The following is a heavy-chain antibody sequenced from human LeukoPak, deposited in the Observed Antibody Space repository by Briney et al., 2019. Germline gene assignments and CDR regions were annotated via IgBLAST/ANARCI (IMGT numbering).Heavy chain of an antibody. CDR2: ISSSSSTI. Sequence: GGSLRLSCAASGFTFSSYSMNWVRQAPGKGLEWVSYISSSSSTIYYADSVKGRFTISRDNAKNSLYLQMNSLRAEDTAVYYCARDPSEDYFDYWGQGTLVTVSS. D-gene: IGHD1-14*01. J-gene: IGHJ4*02. CDR1: GFTFSSYS. V-gene: IGHV3-48*04. CDR3: ARDPSEDYFDY.